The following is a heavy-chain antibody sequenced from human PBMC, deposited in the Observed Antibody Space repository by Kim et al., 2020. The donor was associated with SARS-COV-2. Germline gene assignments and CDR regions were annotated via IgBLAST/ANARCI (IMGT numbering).Heavy chain of an antibody. J-gene: IGHJ4*02. CDR1: GGSISSSSYY. Sequence: SETLSLTCTVSGGSISSSSYYWGWIRQPPGKGLEWIGSIYYSGSTYYNPSLKSRVTISVDTSKNQFSLKLSSVTAADTAVYYCARHDPQWLRFVVYFDYLGQGAPGTVSS. CDR2: IYYSGST. CDR3: ARHDPQWLRFVVYFDY. D-gene: IGHD5-12*01. V-gene: IGHV4-39*01.